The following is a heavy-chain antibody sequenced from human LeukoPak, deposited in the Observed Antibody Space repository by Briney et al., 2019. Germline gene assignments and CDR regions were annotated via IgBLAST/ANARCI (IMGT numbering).Heavy chain of an antibody. J-gene: IGHJ3*02. Sequence: SVKVSCKASGGTFRNYAISWVRQAPGQGLEWMGGIIPMFRTANYAQKFQGRVTITADESTSTAYMELSSLRSEDTAVYYCARDKLSDYYDSSGYRSGAFDIWGQGTMVTVSS. V-gene: IGHV1-69*01. CDR1: GGTFRNYA. D-gene: IGHD3-22*01. CDR3: ARDKLSDYYDSSGYRSGAFDI. CDR2: IIPMFRTA.